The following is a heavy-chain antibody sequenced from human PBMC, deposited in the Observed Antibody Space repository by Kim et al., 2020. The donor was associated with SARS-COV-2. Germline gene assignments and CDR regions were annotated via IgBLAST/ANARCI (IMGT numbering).Heavy chain of an antibody. J-gene: IGHJ3*01. V-gene: IGHV3-23*01. CDR3: AKADSVXRYYMXGALDV. D-gene: IGHD1-26*01. CDR1: GFIFSNYA. Sequence: GGSLRLSCAASGFIFSNYAMNWVRQAPGKGLEWVSVISGNGGTTYYADSVKGRFTISRDDSNNILYLEMNSLRVEDTAVYYCAKADSVXRYYMXGALDVWGQGTXXXVSS. CDR2: ISGNGGTT.